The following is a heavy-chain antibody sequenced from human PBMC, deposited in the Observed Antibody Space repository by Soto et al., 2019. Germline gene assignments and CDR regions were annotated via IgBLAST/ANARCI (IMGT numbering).Heavy chain of an antibody. CDR1: GGSISSYY. J-gene: IGHJ3*02. Sequence: SETLSLTCTVSGGSISSYYWSWIRQPPGKGLEWIGYIYYSGSTNYNPSLKSRVTISVDTSKNQFSLKLSSVTAADTAVYYCARRLLRYEAFDIWGQGTMVTVSS. CDR2: IYYSGST. D-gene: IGHD3-9*01. CDR3: ARRLLRYEAFDI. V-gene: IGHV4-59*08.